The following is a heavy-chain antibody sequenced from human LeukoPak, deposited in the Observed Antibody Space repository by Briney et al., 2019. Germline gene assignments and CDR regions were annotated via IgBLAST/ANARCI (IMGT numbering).Heavy chain of an antibody. V-gene: IGHV1-69*13. CDR3: ARALRYYYDSSGYPVVYFDD. CDR2: IIPIFGTA. D-gene: IGHD3-22*01. CDR1: GGTFSSYA. J-gene: IGHJ4*02. Sequence: SVKVSCKASGGTFSSYAISWVRQAPGQGLEWMGGIIPIFGTANYAQKFQGRVTITADESTSTAYMELSSLRSEDTAVYYCARALRYYYDSSGYPVVYFDDWSQGTLVTVSS.